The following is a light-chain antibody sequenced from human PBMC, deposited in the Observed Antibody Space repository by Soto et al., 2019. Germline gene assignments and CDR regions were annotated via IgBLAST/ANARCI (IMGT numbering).Light chain of an antibody. CDR2: GAS. Sequence: EIVLTQSPGTLSLSPGERATLSCRASQSVGSDYLAWYQQKPGQAPRLLIYGASNRATGIPDRFSGSGSGTDFALTISRLEPADFAVYYCQQYDSSPPVTFGQGTRLEIQ. J-gene: IGKJ5*01. CDR1: QSVGSDY. CDR3: QQYDSSPPVT. V-gene: IGKV3-20*01.